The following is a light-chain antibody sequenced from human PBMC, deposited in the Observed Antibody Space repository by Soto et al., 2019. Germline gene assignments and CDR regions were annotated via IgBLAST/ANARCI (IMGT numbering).Light chain of an antibody. CDR1: QTVSSH. CDR3: QQRYNWPIT. J-gene: IGKJ5*01. Sequence: TQSPASLSASPGDRATLSCRASQTVSSHLAWYQQKPGKAPRLLIYADSNWATGVPSRFSGSGSGTDFTLTISSLEPEDFSVYYCQQRYNWPITFGQGTRLEIK. V-gene: IGKV3-11*01. CDR2: ADS.